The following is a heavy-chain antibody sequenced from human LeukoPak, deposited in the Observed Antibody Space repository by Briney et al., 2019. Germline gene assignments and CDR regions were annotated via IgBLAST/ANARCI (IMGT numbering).Heavy chain of an antibody. CDR1: GFIFSSYG. D-gene: IGHD3-10*01. CDR3: AKDRGTSWYNAMDV. CDR2: TRFDGSSK. Sequence: GGSLRLSCAASGFIFSSYGMHWVRQAPGKGLELVAFTRFDGSSKYYADSVKGRFTISRDNSKNTLYLQMNSLRPEDTAVYYCAKDRGTSWYNAMDVWGQGTTVTVSS. V-gene: IGHV3-30*02. J-gene: IGHJ6*02.